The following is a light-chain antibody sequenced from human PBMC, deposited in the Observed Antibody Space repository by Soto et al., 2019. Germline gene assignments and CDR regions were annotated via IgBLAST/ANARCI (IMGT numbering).Light chain of an antibody. CDR3: QQYGTVIT. CDR1: QSLGNTY. Sequence: EIVLTQSPGTLSLSPGERATLSCRASQSLGNTYLAWYQRKPGQAPRLLIYDASSRATDIPDRFSGSGAGTDFTLTISRLEPADYEVYYCQQYGTVITFGQGTRLEIK. J-gene: IGKJ5*01. V-gene: IGKV3-20*01. CDR2: DAS.